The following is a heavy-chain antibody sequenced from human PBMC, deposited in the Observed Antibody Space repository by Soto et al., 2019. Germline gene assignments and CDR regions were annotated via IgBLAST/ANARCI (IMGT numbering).Heavy chain of an antibody. CDR3: ARVLGATYYDILTGYSPEYYFDY. D-gene: IGHD3-9*01. CDR2: ISSSSSYI. J-gene: IGHJ4*02. Sequence: PGGSLRLSCAASGFTFSSYSMNWVRQAPGKGLEWVSSISSSSSYIYYADSVKGRFTISRDNAKNSLYLQMNSLRAEDTAVYYCARVLGATYYDILTGYSPEYYFDYWGQGTLVTVSS. CDR1: GFTFSSYS. V-gene: IGHV3-21*01.